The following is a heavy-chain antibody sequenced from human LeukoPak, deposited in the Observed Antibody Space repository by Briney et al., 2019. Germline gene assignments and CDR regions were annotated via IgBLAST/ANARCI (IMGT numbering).Heavy chain of an antibody. CDR3: ARVGYCSSTSYYKFDY. Sequence: GASVKVSCKASGYTFTGYYMHWVRQAPGQGLEWMGWINPNSGGTNYAQKFQGRVTMTRDTSISTAYMELSRLRSDDTAVYYCARVGYCSSTSYYKFDYWGQGTLVTVSS. D-gene: IGHD2-2*02. V-gene: IGHV1-2*02. CDR2: INPNSGGT. J-gene: IGHJ4*02. CDR1: GYTFTGYY.